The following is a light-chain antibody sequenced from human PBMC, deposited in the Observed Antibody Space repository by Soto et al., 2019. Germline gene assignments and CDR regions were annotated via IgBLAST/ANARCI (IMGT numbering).Light chain of an antibody. J-gene: IGLJ2*01. Sequence: QSVLTQPPSVSAAPGQTVTISCSGSSSNIGNNYVSWYQQFPGTAPNLLIYDNTKRPSGIPDRFSGSKSGTSATLGITGLQTGDEANYYCGTWDSSLTAVVFGGGTKVTVL. CDR1: SSNIGNNY. CDR3: GTWDSSLTAVV. CDR2: DNT. V-gene: IGLV1-51*01.